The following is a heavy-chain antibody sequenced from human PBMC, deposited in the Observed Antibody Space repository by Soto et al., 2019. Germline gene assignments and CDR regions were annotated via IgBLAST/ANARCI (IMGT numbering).Heavy chain of an antibody. J-gene: IGHJ4*02. CDR3: TTSDLEWSL. CDR2: IKPDGSQQ. D-gene: IGHD3-3*01. V-gene: IGHV3-7*03. Sequence: GGSLRLSCAASGFTFTRHWMSWVRQAPGKGLEWVADIKPDGSQQYYVDSVKGRFTISRDNARNSLYLQMNSLKTEDTAVYYCTTSDLEWSLWGQGTLVTVSS. CDR1: GFTFTRHW.